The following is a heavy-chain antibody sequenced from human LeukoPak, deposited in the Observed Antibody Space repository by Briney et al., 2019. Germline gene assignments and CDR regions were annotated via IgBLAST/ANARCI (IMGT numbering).Heavy chain of an antibody. CDR2: TRNKANSYTT. V-gene: IGHV3-72*01. CDR3: ARVHARCLQPIDY. Sequence: PGGSLRLSCAASGFTFSDHYMDWVRQAPGKGLEWVGRTRNKANSYTTEYAASVKGRFTISRDDSKNSLYLQMNSMKTEDTAVYYFARVHARCLQPIDYWGQGTLVTVSS. J-gene: IGHJ4*02. D-gene: IGHD5-24*01. CDR1: GFTFSDHY.